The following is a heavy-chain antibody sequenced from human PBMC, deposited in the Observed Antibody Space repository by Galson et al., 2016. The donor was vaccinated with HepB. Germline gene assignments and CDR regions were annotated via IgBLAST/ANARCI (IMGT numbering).Heavy chain of an antibody. CDR1: GFSFTSYW. J-gene: IGHJ4*02. Sequence: QSGAEVKKPGGSLKISCQTSGFSFTSYWIGWVRQMPGKGLEWMGTIYPADSDTKYSPSFQGQVTNSADKSTNTAYLQWRSLKASDTAMHYGARQAPPDILTGYYTFDYGGQGTLVTASS. CDR3: ARQAPPDILTGYYTFDY. V-gene: IGHV5-51*01. D-gene: IGHD3-9*01. CDR2: IYPADSDT.